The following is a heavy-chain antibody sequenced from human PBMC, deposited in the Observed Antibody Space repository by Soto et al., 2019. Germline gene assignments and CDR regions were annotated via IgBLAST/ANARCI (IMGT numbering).Heavy chain of an antibody. Sequence: PSETLSLTCTVSGVSISSYCWSWIRQHPGKGLEWIGYIYYSGSTYYNPSLKSRVTISVDTSKNQFSLKLSSVTAADTAVYYCARERYCSGGSCYTYGMDVWGQGTTVTVSS. J-gene: IGHJ6*02. CDR1: GVSISSYC. CDR2: IYYSGST. CDR3: ARERYCSGGSCYTYGMDV. V-gene: IGHV4-59*06. D-gene: IGHD2-15*01.